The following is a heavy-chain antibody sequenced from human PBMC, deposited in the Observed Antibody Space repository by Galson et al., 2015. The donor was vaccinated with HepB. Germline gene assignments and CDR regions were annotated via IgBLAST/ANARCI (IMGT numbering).Heavy chain of an antibody. CDR2: INVGNGNT. CDR3: ASGGIAAADYYYYGMDV. V-gene: IGHV1-3*01. CDR1: GYTFTSYA. Sequence: SCKASGYTFTSYAMHWVRQAPGQRLEWMGWINVGNGNTKYSQKFQGRVTITRDTSASTAYMELSSLRSEDTAVYYCASGGIAAADYYYYGMDVWGQGTTVTVSS. J-gene: IGHJ6*02. D-gene: IGHD6-13*01.